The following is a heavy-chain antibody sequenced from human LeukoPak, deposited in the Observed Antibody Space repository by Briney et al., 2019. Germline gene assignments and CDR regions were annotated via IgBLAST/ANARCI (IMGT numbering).Heavy chain of an antibody. V-gene: IGHV4-59*11. CDR2: VTNSGTT. CDR1: GESISSHY. Sequence: SETLSLTCNVSGESISSHYWSWTRQSPGKGLEWIGYVTNSGTTKFNPSLKSRVTISVDTSKNQFSLKLSSVTAADTAVYYCARLSTVTTSFDYWGQGTLVTVSS. J-gene: IGHJ4*02. CDR3: ARLSTVTTSFDY. D-gene: IGHD4-17*01.